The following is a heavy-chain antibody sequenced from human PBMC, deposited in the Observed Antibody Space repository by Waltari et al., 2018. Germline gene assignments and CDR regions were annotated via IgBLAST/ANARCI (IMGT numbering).Heavy chain of an antibody. CDR1: GYTFTSYA. Sequence: QVQLVQSGAEVKKPGASVKVSCKASGYTFTSYAMHWVRQAPGQRLEWMGWINAGNGNTKYLQKFQGRVTITRDTSASTAYMELSSLRSEDTAVYYCARERSPGIAVAGYYYGMDVWGQGTTVTVSS. V-gene: IGHV1-3*01. J-gene: IGHJ6*02. D-gene: IGHD6-19*01. CDR3: ARERSPGIAVAGYYYGMDV. CDR2: INAGNGNT.